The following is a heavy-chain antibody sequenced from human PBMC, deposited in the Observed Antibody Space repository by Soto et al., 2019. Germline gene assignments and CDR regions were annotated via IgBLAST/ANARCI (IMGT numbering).Heavy chain of an antibody. D-gene: IGHD5-18*01. CDR2: ISAYNGDT. Sequence: ASVKVSCKASGYTFTNYGITWVRQAPGQGLEWMGWISAYNGDTEYAQKLQGRVTITADESTSTAYMELSSLRSEDTAVYYCARDTNTAMVNDYYYYGMDVWGQGTTVTVSS. J-gene: IGHJ6*02. CDR1: GYTFTNYG. V-gene: IGHV1-18*01. CDR3: ARDTNTAMVNDYYYYGMDV.